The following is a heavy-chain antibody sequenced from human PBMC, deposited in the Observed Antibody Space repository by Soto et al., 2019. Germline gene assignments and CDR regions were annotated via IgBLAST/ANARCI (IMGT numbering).Heavy chain of an antibody. CDR1: GFTFSRYG. Sequence: EVQLVESGGGLVQPGGSLRLSCAASGFTFSRYGMNWVRQAPGKGLEWVSYINHDSGSIYYADSVKGRFTISRDNANNLLSLQFKRLSTEDTGVYYCARDRGYTGCDFAYCGQGTVVTVCS. CDR2: INHDSGSI. D-gene: IGHD5-12*01. J-gene: IGHJ4*02. V-gene: IGHV3-48*01. CDR3: ARDRGYTGCDFAY.